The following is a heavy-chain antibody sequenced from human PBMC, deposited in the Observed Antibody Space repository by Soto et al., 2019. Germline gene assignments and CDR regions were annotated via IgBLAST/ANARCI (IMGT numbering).Heavy chain of an antibody. CDR3: ERDIAMVTFGLDY. CDR2: ISYDGSNK. CDR1: GFTLSSYA. V-gene: IGHV3-30-3*01. D-gene: IGHD5-18*01. J-gene: IGHJ4*02. Sequence: GGSLRLSCAASGFTLSSYAMHWVRQAPGKGLEWVAVISYDGSNKYYADSVKGRFTISRDNSKNTLYLQMNSLRAEDTAVYYCERDIAMVTFGLDYWGQGILVTVS.